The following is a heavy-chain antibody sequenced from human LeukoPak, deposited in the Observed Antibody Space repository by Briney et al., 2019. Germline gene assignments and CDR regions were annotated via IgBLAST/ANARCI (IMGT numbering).Heavy chain of an antibody. CDR3: ARAFVVVTAPHYYYYMDV. CDR2: IIPIFGTA. Sequence: GASVKVSCKASGGTFSSYAISWVRQAPGQGLEWMGGIIPIFGTANYAQKFQGRVTITADESTSTAYMELSSLRSEDTAVYYCARAFVVVTAPHYYYYMDVWGKGTTVTISS. J-gene: IGHJ6*03. CDR1: GGTFSSYA. D-gene: IGHD2-21*02. V-gene: IGHV1-69*13.